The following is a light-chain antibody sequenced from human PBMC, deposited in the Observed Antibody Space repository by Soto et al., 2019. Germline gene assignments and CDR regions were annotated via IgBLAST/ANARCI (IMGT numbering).Light chain of an antibody. J-gene: IGLJ1*01. CDR1: SSDVVGYNY. CDR2: DVS. Sequence: QSVLTQPASVSGSPGQSITISCTGTSSDVVGYNYVSWYQQHPGKAPKLMIYDVSNRPSGVSNRFSGSKSGNTASLTISGLQAEDEADYYCSSYTSSGTPSYVFGTGTKVTVL. CDR3: SSYTSSGTPSYV. V-gene: IGLV2-14*01.